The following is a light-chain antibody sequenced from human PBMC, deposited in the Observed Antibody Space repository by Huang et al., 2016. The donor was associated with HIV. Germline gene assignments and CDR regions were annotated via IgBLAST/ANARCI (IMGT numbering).Light chain of an antibody. J-gene: IGKJ2*01. CDR1: QSVSSN. V-gene: IGKV3-15*01. CDR2: GAS. CDR3: QQYNNWPPLT. Sequence: EIVMTQSPATLSVSPGERATLSCRASQSVSSNLAWYKQKPGQAPRRLIYGASTRATGIPARFSGSGSGTEFTLTISSLQSEDFAVYYCQQYNNWPPLTFGQGTKLEIK.